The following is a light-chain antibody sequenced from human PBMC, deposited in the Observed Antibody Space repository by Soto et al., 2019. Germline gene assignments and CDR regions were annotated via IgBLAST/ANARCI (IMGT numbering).Light chain of an antibody. CDR2: GAS. CDR3: QLYGSSART. Sequence: EVVMTQSPATLSVSPGERAALSCRANQSVGRNVAWYQQKAGQAPRLLIYGASIRPTGIPARFSGSGSGTDFTLTITRLEPEDFAVYYCQLYGSSARTFGQGTKVDI. V-gene: IGKV3-20*01. J-gene: IGKJ1*01. CDR1: QSVGRN.